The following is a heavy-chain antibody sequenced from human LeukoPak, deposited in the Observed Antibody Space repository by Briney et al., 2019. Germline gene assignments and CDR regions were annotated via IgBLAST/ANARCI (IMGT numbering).Heavy chain of an antibody. J-gene: IGHJ6*03. Sequence: SETLSLTCTVSGGSISSNNYYWGWIRQPPGKGLEWIGSIYYSGSTSYNPSLKSRVTMSLDASKNQFSLELNSVTPADTAVYYCARGMQYYYGSGVMDVWGKGTTVTISS. V-gene: IGHV4-39*07. CDR2: IYYSGST. CDR1: GGSISSNNYY. D-gene: IGHD3-10*01. CDR3: ARGMQYYYGSGVMDV.